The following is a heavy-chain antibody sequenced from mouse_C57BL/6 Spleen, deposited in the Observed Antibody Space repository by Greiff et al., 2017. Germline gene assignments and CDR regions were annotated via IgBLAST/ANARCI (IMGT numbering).Heavy chain of an antibody. CDR3: ARGASSHYYSVDY. J-gene: IGHJ4*01. CDR2: IYPGDGDT. V-gene: IGHV1-82*01. CDR1: GYAFSSSW. Sequence: VQLVESGPELVKPGASVKISCKASGYAFSSSWMNWVKQRPGKGLEWIGRIYPGDGDTNYNGKFKGKATLTVDNAYSTAYMQLSSLTSEDSAVYVCARGASSHYYSVDYWGQGTSLTVSS. D-gene: IGHD1-1*01.